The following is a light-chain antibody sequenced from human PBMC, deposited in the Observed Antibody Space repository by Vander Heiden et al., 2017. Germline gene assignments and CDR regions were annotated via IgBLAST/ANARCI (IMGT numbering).Light chain of an antibody. CDR2: AAS. CDR3: QQLNSSPYT. Sequence: DIQLTQSPSFLSASVGDRVPITCRASQGISSYLAWYQQEPGKAPKLLIYAASTLQRGVPSRFSGSGSGTEFTLTISSLQPEDFATYYCQQLNSSPYTFGQGTKVDIK. V-gene: IGKV1-9*01. J-gene: IGKJ2*01. CDR1: QGISSY.